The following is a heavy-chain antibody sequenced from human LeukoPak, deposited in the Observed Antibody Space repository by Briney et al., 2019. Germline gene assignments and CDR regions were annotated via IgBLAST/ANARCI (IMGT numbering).Heavy chain of an antibody. Sequence: PSETLSLTCTVSGGSISSSSYYWGWIRQPPGKGLEWIGSIYYSGSTYYNPSLKSRVTISVDTSKNQFSLKLSSVTAADTAVYYCARLLSGLYYFDYWGQGTLVTVSS. J-gene: IGHJ4*02. D-gene: IGHD5-12*01. CDR3: ARLLSGLYYFDY. CDR1: GGSISSSSYY. V-gene: IGHV4-39*01. CDR2: IYYSGST.